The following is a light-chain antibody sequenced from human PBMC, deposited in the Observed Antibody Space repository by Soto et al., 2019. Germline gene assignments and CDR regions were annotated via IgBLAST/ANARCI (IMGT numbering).Light chain of an antibody. J-gene: IGKJ2*01. Sequence: DIQMTQSPSSVSASVGDRVTITCRASQGISNWLAWYQQRPGKAPKLLIFSASRLQSGVPSRFSGGGSRTDFTLTITSLQPEDFATYYCLQTNSFPYTFGQGTKLEIK. CDR3: LQTNSFPYT. CDR2: SAS. CDR1: QGISNW. V-gene: IGKV1-12*01.